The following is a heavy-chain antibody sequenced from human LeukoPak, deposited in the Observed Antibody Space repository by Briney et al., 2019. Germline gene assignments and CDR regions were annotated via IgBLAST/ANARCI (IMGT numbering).Heavy chain of an antibody. Sequence: GESLKISCKGAGYSFTSYWIGWVRQMPGKGLEWMGIIYPGDSDTRYSPSFQGQVTISADKSISTAYLQWSSLKASDTAMYYCARRDGYCSGGSCYFNWFDPWGQGTLVTVSS. J-gene: IGHJ5*02. CDR2: IYPGDSDT. V-gene: IGHV5-51*01. CDR1: GYSFTSYW. CDR3: ARRDGYCSGGSCYFNWFDP. D-gene: IGHD2-15*01.